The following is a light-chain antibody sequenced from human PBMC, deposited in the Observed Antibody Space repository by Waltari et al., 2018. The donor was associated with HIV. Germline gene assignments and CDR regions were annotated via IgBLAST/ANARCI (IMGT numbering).Light chain of an antibody. J-gene: IGLJ1*01. V-gene: IGLV3-1*01. CDR2: QDS. CDR3: QAWDSSTGV. CDR1: KLGDKY. Sequence: SYELTQPPSVSVSPGQTASITCSGDKLGDKYACWYQQKQGQSPVLVMYQDSKRPSGIPERFSGSNSGNTATLTISGTQAMDEADYYCQAWDSSTGVFGTGTKVTVL.